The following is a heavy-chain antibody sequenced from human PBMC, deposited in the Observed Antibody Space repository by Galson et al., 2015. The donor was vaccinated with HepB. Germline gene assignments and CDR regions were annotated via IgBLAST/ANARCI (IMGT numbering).Heavy chain of an antibody. CDR3: ARATPTYYYDSSGCLDY. CDR2: INPNSGGT. V-gene: IGHV1-2*06. D-gene: IGHD3-22*01. J-gene: IGHJ4*02. CDR1: GYTFTGYY. Sequence: SVKVSCKASGYTFTGYYMHWVRQAPGQGLEWMGRINPNSGGTNYAQKFQGRVTMTRDTSISTAYMELSRLRSDDTAVYYCARATPTYYYDSSGCLDYWGQGTLVTVSS.